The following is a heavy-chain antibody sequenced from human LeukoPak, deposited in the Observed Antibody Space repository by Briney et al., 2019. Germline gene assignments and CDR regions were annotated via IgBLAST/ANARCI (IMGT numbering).Heavy chain of an antibody. D-gene: IGHD3-22*01. J-gene: IGHJ4*02. V-gene: IGHV3-23*01. CDR2: ISGSGGST. CDR3: ARAGYYYDSSGYNYYFDY. Sequence: PGGSLRLSCAASGFTFSSYAMSWVRQAPGKGLEWVSAISGSGGSTYYADSVKGRFTISRDNSKNTLYLQMNSLRAEDTAVYYCARAGYYYDSSGYNYYFDYWGQGTLVTVSS. CDR1: GFTFSSYA.